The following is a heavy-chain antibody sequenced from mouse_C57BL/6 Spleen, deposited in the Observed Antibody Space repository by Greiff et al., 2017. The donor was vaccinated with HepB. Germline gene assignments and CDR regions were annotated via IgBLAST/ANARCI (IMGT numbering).Heavy chain of an antibody. D-gene: IGHD1-1*01. J-gene: IGHJ2*01. CDR2: IDPSDSYT. CDR3: ARTGITTVVATDYFDY. Sequence: VQLQQPGAELVRPGTSVKLSCKASGYTFTSYWMHWVKQRPGQGLEWIGVIDPSDSYTNYNQKFKGKATLTVDTSSSTAYMQLSSLTSEDSAVYYCARTGITTVVATDYFDYWGQGTTLTVSS. CDR1: GYTFTSYW. V-gene: IGHV1-59*01.